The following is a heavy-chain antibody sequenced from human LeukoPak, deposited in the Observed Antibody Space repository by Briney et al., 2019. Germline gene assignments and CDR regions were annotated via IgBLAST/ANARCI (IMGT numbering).Heavy chain of an antibody. Sequence: GGSLRLSCAASGFTFSSYWMSWVRQAPGKGLEWVANIKQDGSEKYYVDSVKGRFTISRDNAKNSLYLQMNSLRAEDTAVYYCARDLSPGLGLGFRLGELIGYFDYWGQGTLVTVSS. CDR3: ARDLSPGLGLGFRLGELIGYFDY. CDR1: GFTFSSYW. D-gene: IGHD3-16*01. V-gene: IGHV3-7*01. CDR2: IKQDGSEK. J-gene: IGHJ4*02.